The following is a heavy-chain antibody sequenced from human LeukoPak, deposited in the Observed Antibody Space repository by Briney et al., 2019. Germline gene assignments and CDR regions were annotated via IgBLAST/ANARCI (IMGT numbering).Heavy chain of an antibody. V-gene: IGHV4-39*01. D-gene: IGHD5-12*01. CDR1: GGSISSSSYY. CDR2: IYYSGST. Sequence: SETLSLTCTVSGGSISSSSYYWGWIRQPPGKGLEWIGSIYYSGSTYYNPSLKSRVTISVDTSKNQFSLKLSSVTAADTAVYYCARGGSRPYELDYWGQGTLVTVSS. CDR3: ARGGSRPYELDY. J-gene: IGHJ4*02.